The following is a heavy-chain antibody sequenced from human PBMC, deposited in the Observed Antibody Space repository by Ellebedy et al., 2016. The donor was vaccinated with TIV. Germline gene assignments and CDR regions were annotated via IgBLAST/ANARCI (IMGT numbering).Heavy chain of an antibody. Sequence: GESLKISCAASGFTFSSFWMSWVRQAPGKGLEWVANIKEDGSENSYVDSVKGRFTISRDNAKNSLYLQMNSLRGEDTAVYYCARLYSSGWYPPGYWGQGTLVTVSS. J-gene: IGHJ4*02. CDR3: ARLYSSGWYPPGY. CDR2: IKEDGSEN. V-gene: IGHV3-7*03. D-gene: IGHD6-19*01. CDR1: GFTFSSFW.